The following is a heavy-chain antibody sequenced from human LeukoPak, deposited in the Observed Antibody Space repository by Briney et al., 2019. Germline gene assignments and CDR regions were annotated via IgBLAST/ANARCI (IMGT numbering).Heavy chain of an antibody. V-gene: IGHV3-21*04. J-gene: IGHJ4*02. CDR1: GFTFSSYS. Sequence: GGSLRLSCAASGFTFSSYSMNWVRQAPGKGLEWVSSISSSSGYIYYADSVKGRFTISRDSAKNSLYLQMNSLRAEDTAVYYCAKDKSYYYDSGSYGLDYWGQGTLVTVSS. CDR2: ISSSSGYI. D-gene: IGHD3-10*01. CDR3: AKDKSYYYDSGSYGLDY.